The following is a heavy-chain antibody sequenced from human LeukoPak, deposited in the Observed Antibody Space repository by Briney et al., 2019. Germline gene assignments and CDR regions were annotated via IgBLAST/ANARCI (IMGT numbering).Heavy chain of an antibody. CDR2: INHSGST. CDR1: GGSFSGYY. D-gene: IGHD2-15*01. CDR3: ARHSRYCSGGSCYSRYNWFDP. Sequence: SETLSLTCAVYGGSFSGYYWSWIRQPPGKGLEGIGEINHSGSTNYNPSLKSRVTISVDTSKNQFSLKLSSVTAADTAVYYCARHSRYCSGGSCYSRYNWFDPWGQGTLVTVSS. J-gene: IGHJ5*02. V-gene: IGHV4-34*01.